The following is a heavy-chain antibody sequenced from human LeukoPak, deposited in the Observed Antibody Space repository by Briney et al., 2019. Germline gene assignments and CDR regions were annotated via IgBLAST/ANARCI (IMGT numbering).Heavy chain of an antibody. D-gene: IGHD6-19*01. J-gene: IGHJ4*02. CDR3: AKLIAVAAHFDY. V-gene: IGHV3-30*18. Sequence: GGSLRLSCAASGFTFSSYGMHWVRQAPGKGLEWVVVISYDGSNKYCADSVKGRFTISRDNSKNTLYLQMNSLRAEDTAVYYCAKLIAVAAHFDYWGQGTLVTVSS. CDR1: GFTFSSYG. CDR2: ISYDGSNK.